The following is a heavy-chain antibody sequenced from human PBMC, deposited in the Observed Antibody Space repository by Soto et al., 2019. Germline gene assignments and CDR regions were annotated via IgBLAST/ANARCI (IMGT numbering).Heavy chain of an antibody. V-gene: IGHV3-23*01. CDR2: IRGSGGST. J-gene: IGHJ4*02. CDR3: AKASTVTTVH. Sequence: EVQLLESGGGLVQPGGSLRLSCAASGFTFSSYAMSWVRQAPGKGLEWVSAIRGSGGSTYYADSVKGRFTISRDNSKNTLYLQMNSLRAEDTAVSYFAKASTVTTVHWGQGTLVTVSS. CDR1: GFTFSSYA. D-gene: IGHD4-17*01.